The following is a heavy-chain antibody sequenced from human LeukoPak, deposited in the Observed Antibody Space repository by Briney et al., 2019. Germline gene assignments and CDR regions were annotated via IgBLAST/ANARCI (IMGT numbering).Heavy chain of an antibody. CDR2: SSYSGST. V-gene: IGHV4-39*01. J-gene: IGHJ4*02. D-gene: IGHD6-19*01. CDR3: STTIRGWYGVGDY. Sequence: SETLSLTCTVSGGSISNSSYSWGWIRQPPGKGLEYIGSSSYSGSTYYNPSLKSRVTISVDTSKNQFSLNLNSVTAADTAVYYCSTTIRGWYGVGDYWGQGVLVTVSS. CDR1: GGSISNSSYS.